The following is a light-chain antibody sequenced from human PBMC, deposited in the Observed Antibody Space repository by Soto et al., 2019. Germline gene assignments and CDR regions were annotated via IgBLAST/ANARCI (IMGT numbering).Light chain of an antibody. J-gene: IGKJ2*01. CDR2: VAS. CDR1: QSVNQK. CDR3: QQFNNWPHT. Sequence: EIVLTHSPATLSVSTGERATLSCRASQSVNQKLGWYQQKPGQAPRLLIYVASYRATGIPARFSGSGSGTEYTLTISNLQAEDFAVYYCQQFNNWPHTFGQG. V-gene: IGKV3-15*01.